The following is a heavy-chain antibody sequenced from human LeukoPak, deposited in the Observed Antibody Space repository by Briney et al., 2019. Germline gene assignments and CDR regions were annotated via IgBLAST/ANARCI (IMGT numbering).Heavy chain of an antibody. V-gene: IGHV3-7*02. CDR3: ARGPTYGQAFDY. J-gene: IGHJ4*02. CDR2: IKQGGGEK. Sequence: GGSLRISCTGSGFTFSNYWIAWVRQVPGKGLEWVGSIKQGGGEKSYVDSVKGRFTISGDNAKNSLYLQMDSLRAEDTAVYYCARGPTYGQAFDYWGQGTLVTVSS. D-gene: IGHD3-10*01. CDR1: GFTFSNYW.